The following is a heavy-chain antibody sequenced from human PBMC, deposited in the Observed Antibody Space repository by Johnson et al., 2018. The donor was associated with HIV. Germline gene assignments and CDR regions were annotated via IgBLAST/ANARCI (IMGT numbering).Heavy chain of an antibody. Sequence: VQLVESGGGLIQPGGSLRLSCAVSGFTVSSNYMSWVRQAPGKGLEWVSVIYSGGTTNYADSVKGRFTISRDNSKNTLYLQMNSLRAEDTALYYCAKDIGYSSGLSNTAFDIWGLGTMVTVSS. D-gene: IGHD2-15*01. CDR2: IYSGGTT. CDR1: GFTVSSNY. V-gene: IGHV3-53*01. J-gene: IGHJ3*02. CDR3: AKDIGYSSGLSNTAFDI.